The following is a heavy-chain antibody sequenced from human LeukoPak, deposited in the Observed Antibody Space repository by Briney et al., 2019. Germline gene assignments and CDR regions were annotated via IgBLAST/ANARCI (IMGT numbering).Heavy chain of an antibody. D-gene: IGHD6-19*01. Sequence: SETLSLTCAVYGGSLSGYFWSWIRQSPGKGLEWIGEIIHNGTTNYNPSLKSRVTISGDTSKNQFSLNLISVTAADTAVYYCAGEVSGWFPLGTYYYYMDVWGKGTTVTVSS. CDR1: GGSLSGYF. CDR3: AGEVSGWFPLGTYYYYMDV. CDR2: IIHNGTT. V-gene: IGHV4-34*12. J-gene: IGHJ6*03.